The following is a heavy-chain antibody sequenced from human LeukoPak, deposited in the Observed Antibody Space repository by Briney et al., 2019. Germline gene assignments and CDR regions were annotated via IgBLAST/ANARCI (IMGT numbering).Heavy chain of an antibody. V-gene: IGHV3-21*01. J-gene: IGHJ4*02. Sequence: PGGSLRFSCAASGFTFSSYSMNWVRQAPGKGLEWVSSISSSSSYIYYADSVKGRFTISRDNAKNSLYLQMNSLRAEDTAVYYCARGPIMGATLDYWGQGTLVTVSS. CDR1: GFTFSSYS. D-gene: IGHD1-26*01. CDR3: ARGPIMGATLDY. CDR2: ISSSSSYI.